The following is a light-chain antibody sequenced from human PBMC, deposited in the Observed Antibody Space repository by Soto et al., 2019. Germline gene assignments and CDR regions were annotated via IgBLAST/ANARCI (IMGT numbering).Light chain of an antibody. V-gene: IGKV1-5*03. CDR2: KAS. CDR3: QHYVPLSWP. Sequence: DIQMTQSPSTLSASVGDRVTITCRASQSLRNWLAWYQQKPGKAPKLLIYKASSLESGVPSRLGGCGSGADLPLTITALHPDVFPLFSSQHYVPLSWPSGQGSRVDIK. J-gene: IGKJ1*01. CDR1: QSLRNW.